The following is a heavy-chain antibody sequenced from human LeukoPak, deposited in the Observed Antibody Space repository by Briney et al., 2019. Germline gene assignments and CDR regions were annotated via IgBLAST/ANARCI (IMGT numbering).Heavy chain of an antibody. V-gene: IGHV3-73*01. D-gene: IGHD4-17*01. CDR1: GFTFSSYW. CDR2: IRSKANSYAT. J-gene: IGHJ6*02. CDR3: TRCPYGDYDHYYYYGMDV. Sequence: GGSLRLSCAASGFTFSSYWMSWVRQASGKGLEWVGRIRSKANSYATAYAASVKGRFTISRDDSKNTAYLQMNSLKTEDTAVYYCTRCPYGDYDHYYYYGMDVWGQGTTVAVSS.